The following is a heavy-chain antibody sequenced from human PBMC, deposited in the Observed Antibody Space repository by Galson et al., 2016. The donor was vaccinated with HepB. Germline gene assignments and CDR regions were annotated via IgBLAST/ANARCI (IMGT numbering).Heavy chain of an antibody. D-gene: IGHD1-1*01. CDR2: ISYSGSDM. J-gene: IGHJ3*02. CDR3: ARDPDTTGPLDI. CDR1: GLSLSAYY. Sequence: SLRLSCAASGLSLSAYYMTWIRRTPGKGLEWVSYISYSGSDMNYIDSVKGRFTISRDNAKSSLYLQMNSLRAEDTGIYYCARDPDTTGPLDIWGQGTVVIVSS. V-gene: IGHV3-11*05.